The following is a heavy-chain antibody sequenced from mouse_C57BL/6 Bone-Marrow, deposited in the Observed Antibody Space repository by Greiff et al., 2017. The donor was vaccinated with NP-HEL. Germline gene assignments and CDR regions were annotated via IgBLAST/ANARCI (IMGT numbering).Heavy chain of an antibody. CDR2: IDPETGGT. CDR3: TREGAWDLLSSCAY. D-gene: IGHD2-1*01. Sequence: QVQLQQSGAELVRPGASVTLSCKASGYTFTDYEMHWVKQTPVHGLEWIGAIDPETGGTAYNQKFKGKAILTADKSSSTAYMELRSLTSEDSAVYYCTREGAWDLLSSCAYWGEGTLVTVSA. J-gene: IGHJ3*01. CDR1: GYTFTDYE. V-gene: IGHV1-15*01.